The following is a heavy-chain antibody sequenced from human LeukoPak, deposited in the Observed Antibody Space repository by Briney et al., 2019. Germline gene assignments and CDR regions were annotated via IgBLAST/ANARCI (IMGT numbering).Heavy chain of an antibody. Sequence: GGSLRLSCAASGFTFSGYSMNWVRQAPGKGLEWVSYITSSSSAIYYADSVKGRFTISRDNAKNSLYLQMNSLRAGDTAVYYCARVRGSYHFDYWGQGTLVTVSS. CDR2: ITSSSSAI. J-gene: IGHJ4*02. V-gene: IGHV3-48*01. CDR3: ARVRGSYHFDY. D-gene: IGHD1-26*01. CDR1: GFTFSGYS.